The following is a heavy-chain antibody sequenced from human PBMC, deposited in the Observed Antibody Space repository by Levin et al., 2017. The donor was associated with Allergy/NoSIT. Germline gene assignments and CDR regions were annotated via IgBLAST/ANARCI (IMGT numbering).Heavy chain of an antibody. J-gene: IGHJ4*02. CDR3: AKDPDGTYVVMVRGVHFDS. CDR1: GFTFRSYG. V-gene: IGHV3-30*18. D-gene: IGHD3-10*01. Sequence: LAGGSLRLSCAASGFTFRSYGMHWVRQAPGKGLEWVASMSYDGSNKYYTDSVKGRFIISRDNSKNTLYLQMDSLRAEDTAVYYCAKDPDGTYVVMVRGVHFDSWGQGTLVTVSS. CDR2: MSYDGSNK.